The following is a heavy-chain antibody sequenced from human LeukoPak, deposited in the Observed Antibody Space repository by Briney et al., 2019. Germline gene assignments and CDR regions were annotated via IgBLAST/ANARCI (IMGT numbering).Heavy chain of an antibody. CDR1: GYTFTGYY. Sequence: ASLKVSCKASGYTFTGYYIHWVRQAPGQGLEWMGWIDSDSGATNYPQKFQGRVTMTRDTSITTAYMELRRLRSDDTAVYYCARDYTIFGVVPEYYFDYWGQGTLVTVSS. CDR2: IDSDSGAT. J-gene: IGHJ4*02. D-gene: IGHD3-3*01. CDR3: ARDYTIFGVVPEYYFDY. V-gene: IGHV1-2*02.